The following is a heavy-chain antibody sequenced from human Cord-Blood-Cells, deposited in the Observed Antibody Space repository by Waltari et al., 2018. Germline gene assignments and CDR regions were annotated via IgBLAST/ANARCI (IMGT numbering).Heavy chain of an antibody. V-gene: IGHV3-74*01. D-gene: IGHD4-4*01. CDR3: ARGGDYSNAFDI. CDR2: INSDGSST. Sequence: EVQLVESGGGLVQPGGSLRLSCAASGSTFSSYWMHWVRQAPGKGLVWVSRINSDGSSTSYADSVKGRFTISRDNAKNTLYLQMNSLRAEDTAVYYCARGGDYSNAFDIWGQGTMVTVSS. CDR1: GSTFSSYW. J-gene: IGHJ3*02.